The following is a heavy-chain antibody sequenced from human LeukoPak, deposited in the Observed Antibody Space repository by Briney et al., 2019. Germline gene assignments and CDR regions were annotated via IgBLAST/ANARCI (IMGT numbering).Heavy chain of an antibody. D-gene: IGHD1-26*01. Sequence: SETLSLTCAVYGGSFSGYYWSWIRQPPGKGLEWIGEINHSGSTNYNPSLRSRVTISLDTSKNQFSLKLSSVTAADTAVYYCARGYRAVQFYYYYYYMDVWGKGTTVTVSS. V-gene: IGHV4-34*01. CDR1: GGSFSGYY. CDR3: ARGYRAVQFYYYYYYMDV. J-gene: IGHJ6*03. CDR2: INHSGST.